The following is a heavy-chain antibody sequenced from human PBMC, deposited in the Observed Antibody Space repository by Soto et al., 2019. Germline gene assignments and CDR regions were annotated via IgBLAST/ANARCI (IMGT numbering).Heavy chain of an antibody. CDR3: AREESNINSGYDYGDFDY. CDR1: GDSVSSNSAA. J-gene: IGHJ4*02. V-gene: IGHV6-1*01. CDR2: TYYRSKWYN. D-gene: IGHD5-12*01. Sequence: SQTLSLTCAISGDSVSSNSAAWNWIRQSPSRGLEWLGRTYYRSKWYNDYAVSVKSRITINPDTSKNQFSLQLNSVTPEDTAVYYCAREESNINSGYDYGDFDYWGQGTLVTVSS.